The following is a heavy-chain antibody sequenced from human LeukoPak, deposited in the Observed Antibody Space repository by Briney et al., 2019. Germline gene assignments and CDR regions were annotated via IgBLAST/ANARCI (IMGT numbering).Heavy chain of an antibody. CDR3: ASGGYSYGFDY. CDR2: INHSGST. D-gene: IGHD5-18*01. V-gene: IGHV4-34*01. CDR1: GGSFSGYY. Sequence: PSETLSLTCAVYGGSFSGYYWSWIRQPPGKGLEWIGEINHSGSTNYNPSLKSRVTISVGTSKNQFSLKLSSVTAADTAMYYCASGGYSYGFDYWGQGTLVTVSS. J-gene: IGHJ4*02.